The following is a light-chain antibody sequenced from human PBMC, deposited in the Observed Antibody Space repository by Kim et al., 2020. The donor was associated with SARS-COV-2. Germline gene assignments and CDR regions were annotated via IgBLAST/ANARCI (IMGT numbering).Light chain of an antibody. CDR3: QEIYSTQIT. Sequence: DIQMTQSPSSLSASVGDRVTMTCRASQSISSYLNWYQQKPGKAPNLLIYAASSLQSGVPSRFSGSGSGTDFTLTISSLQPEDFATYYCQEIYSTQITFGQGTRLEIK. CDR2: AAS. V-gene: IGKV1-39*01. J-gene: IGKJ5*01. CDR1: QSISSY.